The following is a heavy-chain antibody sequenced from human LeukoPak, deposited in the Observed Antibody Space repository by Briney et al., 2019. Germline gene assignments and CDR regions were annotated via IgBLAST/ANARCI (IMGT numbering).Heavy chain of an antibody. Sequence: SVKVSCKASGGTFSTYAISWVRQAPGQGLEWMGRIIPILDIANYAQKFQGRVTMTTDASTNTGYMELRSLRADDTAVYYCARAGAEVTKFIDPWGQGTLVTVSS. V-gene: IGHV1-69*04. CDR2: IIPILDIA. CDR3: ARAGAEVTKFIDP. J-gene: IGHJ5*02. CDR1: GGTFSTYA. D-gene: IGHD4-17*01.